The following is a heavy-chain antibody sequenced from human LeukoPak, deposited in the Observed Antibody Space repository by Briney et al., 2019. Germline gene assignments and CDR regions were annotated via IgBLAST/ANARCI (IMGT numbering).Heavy chain of an antibody. CDR3: AGNLIAVAGTNDY. Sequence: SVKVSCKASGGTFNSYAISWVRQAPGQGLEWMGGTIPIFGTANYAQKFQGRVTITADESTSTAYMELSSLRSEDTAVYYCAGNLIAVAGTNDYWGQGTLVTVSS. J-gene: IGHJ4*02. D-gene: IGHD6-19*01. CDR1: GGTFNSYA. CDR2: TIPIFGTA. V-gene: IGHV1-69*13.